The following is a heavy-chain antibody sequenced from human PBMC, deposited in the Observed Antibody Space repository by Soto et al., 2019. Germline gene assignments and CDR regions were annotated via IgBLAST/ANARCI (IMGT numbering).Heavy chain of an antibody. CDR2: IYWDDDK. J-gene: IGHJ4*02. V-gene: IGHV2-5*02. Sequence: QITLKESGPTLVKPTQTLTLTCTFSGFSLSTSGVGVGWIRQPPGKALEWLAFIYWDDDKRYSPSLKSRLTIIKDTSKHQVVLRVPNMDPVDTGTYNCGRLVVAGVTYYFDYWGQGTLVTVSS. CDR3: GRLVVAGVTYYFDY. CDR1: GFSLSTSGVG. D-gene: IGHD2-15*01.